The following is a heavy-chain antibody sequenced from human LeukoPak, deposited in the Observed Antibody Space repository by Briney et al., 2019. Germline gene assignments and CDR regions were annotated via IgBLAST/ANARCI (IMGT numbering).Heavy chain of an antibody. D-gene: IGHD3/OR15-3a*01. CDR3: ARSGYYTFDY. V-gene: IGHV3-33*01. J-gene: IGHJ4*02. Sequence: GRSLRLSCAASGFTFSSYGMHWVRQAPGKGLEWVAVIWYDGSNKYYADSVKGRFTISRDNAKNSLYLQMDSLRDEDAAVYYCARSGYYTFDYWGQGSLVTVSS. CDR1: GFTFSSYG. CDR2: IWYDGSNK.